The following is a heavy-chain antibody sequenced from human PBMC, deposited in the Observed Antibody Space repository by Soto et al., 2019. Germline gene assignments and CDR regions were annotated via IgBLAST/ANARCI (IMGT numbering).Heavy chain of an antibody. V-gene: IGHV3-23*01. CDR2: ISGSGGRT. CDR3: AKDKHSNSLNWFDP. CDR1: GFTFSSYA. Sequence: EVQLLESGGRLLQPGGSLRLSCADSGFTFSSYAMSWVRQAPGKGLEWVSGISGSGGRTYYADSVKGRFTISRDNSKNTLYLQMNSLRAEDTAVYYCAKDKHSNSLNWFDPWGQGTLVAVSS. J-gene: IGHJ5*02. D-gene: IGHD6-6*01.